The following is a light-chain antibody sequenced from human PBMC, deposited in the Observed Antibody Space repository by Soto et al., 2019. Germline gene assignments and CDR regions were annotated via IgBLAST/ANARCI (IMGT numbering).Light chain of an antibody. CDR1: QDFSNF. V-gene: IGKV1-9*01. Sequence: DIQLTQSPSFLSASIGDRVTITCRASQDFSNFLAWYQQKPGRAAKLLMYDASTLQSGVPSRFSGSGSGTEFTLTISSLQPEDFATYSCQQLYSFPLTLGGGTKVDTK. CDR3: QQLYSFPLT. J-gene: IGKJ4*01. CDR2: DAS.